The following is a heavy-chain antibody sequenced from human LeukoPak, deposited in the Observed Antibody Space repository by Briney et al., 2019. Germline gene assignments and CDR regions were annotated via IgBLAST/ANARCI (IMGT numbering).Heavy chain of an antibody. Sequence: GGSLRLSCAASGFTFSSYEMNWVRQAPGKGLEWVSYISSRGSTIYYADSVKGRFTISRDNAKNSLYLQMNSLRAEDTAVYYCASPKHPGNIVDFDYWGQGTLVTVSS. CDR3: ASPKHPGNIVDFDY. V-gene: IGHV3-48*03. CDR1: GFTFSSYE. J-gene: IGHJ4*02. D-gene: IGHD5-12*01. CDR2: ISSRGSTI.